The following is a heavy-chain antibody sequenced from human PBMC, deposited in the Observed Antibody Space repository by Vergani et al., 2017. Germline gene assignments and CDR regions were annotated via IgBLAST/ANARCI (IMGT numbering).Heavy chain of an antibody. J-gene: IGHJ5*02. D-gene: IGHD1-14*01. CDR1: GFTFSSYS. V-gene: IGHV3-21*01. CDR3: ARDLLHLTTPNWFDP. Sequence: EVQLVESGGGLVKPGGSLRLSCAASGFTFSSYSMNWVRQAPGKGLEWVSSISSSGSYIYYADSLKGRFTISRDNAKNSLYLQMNSLRAEGTAVYYCARDLLHLTTPNWFDPWGKGTRVTVSS. CDR2: ISSSGSYI.